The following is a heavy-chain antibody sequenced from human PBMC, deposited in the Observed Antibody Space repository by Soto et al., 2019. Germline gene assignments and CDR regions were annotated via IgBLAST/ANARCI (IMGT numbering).Heavy chain of an antibody. Sequence: VGSLRLSCAASGITFSNAWMTWVRQAPGKGLEWVGRIKSITDGGTTDYAAPVKGRFTISRDDSKDTLYLQMNNLRTEDTAVYHCTTDSADIVVVPATFGMDVWGQGTTVTVSS. CDR3: TTDSADIVVVPATFGMDV. D-gene: IGHD2-2*01. J-gene: IGHJ6*02. CDR2: IKSITDGGTT. CDR1: GITFSNAW. V-gene: IGHV3-15*01.